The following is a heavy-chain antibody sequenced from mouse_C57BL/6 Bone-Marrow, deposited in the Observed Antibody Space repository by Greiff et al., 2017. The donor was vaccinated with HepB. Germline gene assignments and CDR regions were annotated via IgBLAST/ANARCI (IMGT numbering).Heavy chain of an antibody. Sequence: EGRRRQAGPEVVGPGAAGRGCGKSSGCSFTDYNMNWVKQSNGKSLAWIGVINPNYGTTSYNQKFKGKATLTVDQSSSTAYMQLNSLTSEDSAVYYCARRSAYFDYWGQGTTLTVSS. CDR3: ARRSAYFDY. CDR2: INPNYGTT. CDR1: GCSFTDYN. D-gene: IGHD1-1*01. J-gene: IGHJ2*01. V-gene: IGHV1-39*01.